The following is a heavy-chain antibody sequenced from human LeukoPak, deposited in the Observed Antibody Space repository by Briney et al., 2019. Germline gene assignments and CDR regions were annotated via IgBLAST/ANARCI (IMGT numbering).Heavy chain of an antibody. CDR1: GYTFTSYG. CDR2: ISAYNGNT. V-gene: IGHV1-18*01. D-gene: IGHD6-13*01. J-gene: IGHJ6*02. Sequence: ASVKVSCKASGYTFTSYGISWVRQAPGQGLEGMGWISAYNGNTNYAQKLQGRVTMTTDTSTSTAYMELRSLRSDDTAVYYCARAGDSSSWYYYYYGMDVWGQGTTVTVSS. CDR3: ARAGDSSSWYYYYYGMDV.